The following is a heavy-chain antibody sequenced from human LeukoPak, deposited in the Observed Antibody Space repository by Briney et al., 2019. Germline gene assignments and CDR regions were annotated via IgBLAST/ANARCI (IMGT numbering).Heavy chain of an antibody. J-gene: IGHJ5*02. CDR2: IYPSDSDI. CDR1: GYRFTSYW. D-gene: IGHD5-18*01. CDR3: ARQASIQLWPYNWFDA. Sequence: GESLKISCKGSGYRFTSYWINWVRHMPGKGLEWMGIIYPSDSDIRYSPSFQGQVTISADKSIGTAYLQWSSLKASDTAIYFCARQASIQLWPYNWFDAWGQGTLVTVSS. V-gene: IGHV5-51*01.